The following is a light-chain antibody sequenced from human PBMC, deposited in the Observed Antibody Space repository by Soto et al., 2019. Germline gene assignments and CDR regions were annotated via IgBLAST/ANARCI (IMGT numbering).Light chain of an antibody. CDR3: QQLKSYPIT. CDR1: QGISSN. CDR2: AAS. J-gene: IGKJ5*01. Sequence: IQLTKSPSSLSASVGDRVTITYRASQGISSNLAWYQQKPGKAPKVLINAASTLQSGVPSRFSGSGSGTDFTLTISSLQPEDFATYYCQQLKSYPITFGQGTRLEIK. V-gene: IGKV1-9*01.